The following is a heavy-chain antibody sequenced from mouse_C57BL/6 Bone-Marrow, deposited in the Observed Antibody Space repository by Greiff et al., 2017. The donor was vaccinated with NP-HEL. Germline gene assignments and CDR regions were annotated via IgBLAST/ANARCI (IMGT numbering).Heavy chain of an antibody. J-gene: IGHJ4*01. Sequence: QVQLQQSGSELRSPGSSVKLSCKDFDSEVFPIAYMSWVRQKPGHGFEWIGGILPSIGRTIYGEKFEDKATLDADTLSNTAYLELNSLTSEDSAIYYCARGPKSLYYYAMDYWSQGTSVTVSS. D-gene: IGHD1-3*01. V-gene: IGHV15-2*01. CDR3: ARGPKSLYYYAMDY. CDR2: ILPSIGRT. CDR1: DSEVFPIAY.